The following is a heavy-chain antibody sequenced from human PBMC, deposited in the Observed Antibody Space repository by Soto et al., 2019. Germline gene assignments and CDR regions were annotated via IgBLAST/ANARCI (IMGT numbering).Heavy chain of an antibody. CDR1: GGSISSGGYY. V-gene: IGHV4-31*03. CDR3: ATGEAWGVFLVY. J-gene: IGHJ4*02. D-gene: IGHD3-16*01. CDR2: IYYSGST. Sequence: PSETLSLTCTVSGGSISSGGYYWSWIRQRPDTGLEWIGQIYYSGSTYYNPSLKSRVTISLDTSKNQFSLWLSSVTAADTAIYYCATGEAWGVFLVYWGPGTLVTVSS.